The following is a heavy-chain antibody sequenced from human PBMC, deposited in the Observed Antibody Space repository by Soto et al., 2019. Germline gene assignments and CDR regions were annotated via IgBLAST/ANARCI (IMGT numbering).Heavy chain of an antibody. CDR1: GVTFSGYA. CDR3: ATPYKNWNDVFDY. J-gene: IGHJ4*02. V-gene: IGHV3-23*01. CDR2: ISGVDGIT. D-gene: IGHD1-1*01. Sequence: PGGSLRLSCAASGVTFSGYAMSWVRQAPGKGLEWVSSISGVDGITHYADSVKGRFTISRDNSENTLCLQMNSLRTDDTATYYCATPYKNWNDVFDYWGQGTLVTVSS.